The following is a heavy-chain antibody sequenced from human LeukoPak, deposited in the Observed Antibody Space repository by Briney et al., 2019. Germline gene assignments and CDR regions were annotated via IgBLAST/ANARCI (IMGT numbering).Heavy chain of an antibody. J-gene: IGHJ4*02. V-gene: IGHV3-30*18. CDR2: ISYDGSNK. CDR3: ANVSPPFDY. CDR1: GFTFSSYG. Sequence: GRSLRLSCAASGFTFSSYGVHWVRQAPGKGLEWVAVISYDGSNKYYADSVKGRFTISRDSSKNTLYLQMNSLRAEDTAVYYCANVSPPFDYWGQGTLVTVSS. D-gene: IGHD5/OR15-5a*01.